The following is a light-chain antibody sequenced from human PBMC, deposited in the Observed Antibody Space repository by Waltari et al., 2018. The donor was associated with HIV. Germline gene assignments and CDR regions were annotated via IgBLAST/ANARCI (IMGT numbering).Light chain of an antibody. J-gene: IGLJ3*02. CDR2: EDT. V-gene: IGLV6-57*03. CDR3: QSSDSIIAV. CDR1: SGSIDSNY. Sequence: NFMLTQPHSVSGSPGKTVLISCTRSSGSIDSNYVQWYQQRPGSAPIILIYEDTERPSGVPERFSASMDTSSNSASLTISGLETEDEADYYCQSSDSIIAVFGGGTKLTVL.